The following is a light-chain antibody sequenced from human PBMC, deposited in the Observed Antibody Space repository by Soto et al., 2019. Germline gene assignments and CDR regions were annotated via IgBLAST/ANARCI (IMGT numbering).Light chain of an antibody. Sequence: EIVLTQSPVTLSLSPGERATLSCRASQFVASNSLAWYQQKPGQAPRVVIFDTSNRATGIPDRFSGSGSGTDFTLTISRLEPEDFAVYYCLQYGSSPRTFGQGTKVEIK. J-gene: IGKJ1*01. CDR1: QFVASNS. V-gene: IGKV3-20*01. CDR2: DTS. CDR3: LQYGSSPRT.